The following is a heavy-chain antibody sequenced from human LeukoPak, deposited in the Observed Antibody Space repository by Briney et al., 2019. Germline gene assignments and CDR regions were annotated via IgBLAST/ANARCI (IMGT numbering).Heavy chain of an antibody. D-gene: IGHD2-2*01. V-gene: IGHV3-30*18. CDR2: ISYDGSNK. Sequence: GGSLRLSCAASGFTFSSYGMHWVRQAPGKGLEWVAVISYDGSNKYYADSVKGRFTISRDNSKNTLYLQMNSLRAEDTAVYYCAKEVVPLGYWGQGTLVTVSS. CDR3: AKEVVPLGY. CDR1: GFTFSSYG. J-gene: IGHJ4*02.